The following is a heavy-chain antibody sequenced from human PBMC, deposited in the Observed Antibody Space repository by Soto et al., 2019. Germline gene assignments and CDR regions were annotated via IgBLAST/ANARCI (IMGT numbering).Heavy chain of an antibody. D-gene: IGHD2-21*02. CDR2: ISSSGDLI. V-gene: IGHV3-48*03. Sequence: GGSLRLSCAASGFTFSSYEMNWVRQAPGRGLEWISYISSSGDLIYYADSVRGRFTVSRDSAKNSMYLQMNSLRAEDTAVYYCAREEINCGGDCFSLWGQGILVTVSS. CDR1: GFTFSSYE. J-gene: IGHJ4*02. CDR3: AREEINCGGDCFSL.